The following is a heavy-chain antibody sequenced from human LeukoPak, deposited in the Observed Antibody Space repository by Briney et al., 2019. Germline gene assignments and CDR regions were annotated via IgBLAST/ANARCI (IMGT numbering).Heavy chain of an antibody. CDR2: INHSGST. J-gene: IGHJ4*02. CDR3: ARVSYSSSWYRSYYFDY. CDR1: GGSFSGYY. Sequence: SETLSLTCAVYGGSFSGYYWSWIRQPPGKGLEWIGEINHSGSTNYNPSLKSRVTISVDTSKNQFSLKLSSVTAADTAVYYCARVSYSSSWYRSYYFDYWGQGTLVTVSS. V-gene: IGHV4-34*01. D-gene: IGHD6-13*01.